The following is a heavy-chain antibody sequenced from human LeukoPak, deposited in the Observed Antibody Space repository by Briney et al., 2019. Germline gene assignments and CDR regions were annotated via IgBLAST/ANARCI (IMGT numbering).Heavy chain of an antibody. Sequence: GASLQISCKGSGYSFTNYWIAWVRPVPGQGLEWMAIIYPGDSGARYSPSFQGQVTISVDKSISTTYLRWSSLKASDTAMYYCARRGWGFGEPKRDHDTFDIWGQGTMVTVSS. J-gene: IGHJ3*02. V-gene: IGHV5-51*01. CDR3: ARRGWGFGEPKRDHDTFDI. CDR1: GYSFTNYW. D-gene: IGHD3-10*01. CDR2: IYPGDSGA.